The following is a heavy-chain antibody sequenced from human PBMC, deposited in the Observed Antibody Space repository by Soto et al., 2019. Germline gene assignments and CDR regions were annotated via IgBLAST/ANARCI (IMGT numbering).Heavy chain of an antibody. Sequence: PGGSLRLSCAASGFTVSSNYMSWVRQAPGKGLEWVSVIYSGGSTYYADSVKGRFTISRDNSKNTLYLQMNSLRAEDTAVYYCARETTIFGVSGGMDVWGQGTTVTVSS. D-gene: IGHD3-3*01. J-gene: IGHJ6*02. CDR2: IYSGGST. CDR3: ARETTIFGVSGGMDV. V-gene: IGHV3-53*01. CDR1: GFTVSSNY.